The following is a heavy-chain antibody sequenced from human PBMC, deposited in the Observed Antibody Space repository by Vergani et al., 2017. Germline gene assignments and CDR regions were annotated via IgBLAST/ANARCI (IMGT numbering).Heavy chain of an antibody. CDR3: ARGRWDAFDI. CDR1: GGSISSYY. J-gene: IGHJ3*02. Sequence: QVQLQESGPGLVKPSESLSLTCTVSGGSISSYYWSWIRQPPGKGLEWIGYIYHSGSTNYNLSLKSRVTISVDTSKEQFSLKLSSVTAADTAVYYCARGRWDAFDIWGQGTMVTVSS. D-gene: IGHD4-23*01. CDR2: IYHSGST. V-gene: IGHV4-59*01.